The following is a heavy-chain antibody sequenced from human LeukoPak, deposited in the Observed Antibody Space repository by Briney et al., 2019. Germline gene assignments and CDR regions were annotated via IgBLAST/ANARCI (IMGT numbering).Heavy chain of an antibody. Sequence: GGSLRLSCAASGFTFDDYAMHWVRRAPGKGLEWVSGITWNSDNIEYADSVKGRFTISRDNAKNSLYLQMNSLRAEDMALYYCAKGGGGRLIYYYYMDVWGKGTTVTVSS. D-gene: IGHD3-16*01. CDR1: GFTFDDYA. CDR3: AKGGGGRLIYYYYMDV. CDR2: ITWNSDNI. V-gene: IGHV3-9*03. J-gene: IGHJ6*03.